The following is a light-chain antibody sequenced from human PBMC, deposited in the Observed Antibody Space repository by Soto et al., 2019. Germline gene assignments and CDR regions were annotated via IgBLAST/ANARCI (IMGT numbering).Light chain of an antibody. CDR2: GNN. J-gene: IGLJ1*01. V-gene: IGLV1-40*01. Sequence: QSALTQPPSVSGAPGQRVSISCTGSSSNIGAGYGVHWYHQLPGTAPKLLIFGNNNRPSGVPDRFSGSKSDTSASLGITGLQAEDEAHYYCQSYDSSLNGYVFGTGTKVTVL. CDR1: SSNIGAGYG. CDR3: QSYDSSLNGYV.